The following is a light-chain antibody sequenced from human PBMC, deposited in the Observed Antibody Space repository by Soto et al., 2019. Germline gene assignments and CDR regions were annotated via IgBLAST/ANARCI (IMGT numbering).Light chain of an antibody. Sequence: ETVMTQSPATLSVSPGEIATLSCRASQSVSSSYLAWYQQKPGQAPRLLIYGASSRATGIPDRFSGSGSGTDFTLTISRLEPEDFAVYYCQQYYGSPGITFGQGTRLENK. CDR2: GAS. V-gene: IGKV3-20*01. CDR3: QQYYGSPGIT. CDR1: QSVSSSY. J-gene: IGKJ5*01.